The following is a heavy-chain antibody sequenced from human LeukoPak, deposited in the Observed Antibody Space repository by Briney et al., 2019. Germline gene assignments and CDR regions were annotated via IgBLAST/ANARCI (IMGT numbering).Heavy chain of an antibody. CDR2: INHSGST. V-gene: IGHV4-34*01. D-gene: IGHD3-10*01. J-gene: IGHJ4*02. CDR1: GGSFSRYY. Sequence: SETLSLTCAVNGGSFSRYYWSWIRQPPGKGLEWIGEINHSGSTNYNPSLKSRVTISVDTSKNQFSLKLSSVTAADTAVYYCARRTMVRGAREYYFDYWGQGTLVTVSS. CDR3: ARRTMVRGAREYYFDY.